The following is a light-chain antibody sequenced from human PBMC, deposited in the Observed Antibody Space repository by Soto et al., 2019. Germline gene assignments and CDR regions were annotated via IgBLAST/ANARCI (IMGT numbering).Light chain of an antibody. Sequence: EILLTQSPGPLSLSPGERATLSCRASQSVSSSFLAWYQQKPGQAPRLLIYGASSRATGIPDRFSGSGSGTDFTLTISRLEPEDFAVYYCQQYDSSPWTFGQGTKVEIK. CDR2: GAS. CDR1: QSVSSSF. V-gene: IGKV3-20*01. CDR3: QQYDSSPWT. J-gene: IGKJ1*01.